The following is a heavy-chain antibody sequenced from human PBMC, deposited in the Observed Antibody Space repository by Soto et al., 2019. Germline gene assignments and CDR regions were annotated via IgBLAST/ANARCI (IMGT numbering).Heavy chain of an antibody. D-gene: IGHD2-15*01. CDR3: ARSCCREQNWFDP. CDR2: ISSDGSRT. CDR1: GVTISGYW. V-gene: IGHV3-74*01. Sequence: EVQLVESGGDLVQPGGSLRLSCAASGVTISGYWMHWVRQAPGKGLVWVSRISSDGSRTDYADSVKGRFTISRDNAMNTVHLQMNSLRVEDTAVYYCARSCCREQNWFDPRGQGTLVTVSS. J-gene: IGHJ5*02.